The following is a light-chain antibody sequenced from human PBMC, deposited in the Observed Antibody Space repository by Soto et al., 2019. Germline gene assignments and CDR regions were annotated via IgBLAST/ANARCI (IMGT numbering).Light chain of an antibody. CDR1: QSVSSSY. V-gene: IGKV3-20*01. CDR3: QQYGSPRV. CDR2: GAS. J-gene: IGKJ5*01. Sequence: EIVLTQSPGTLSLSPGERATLSCRASQSVSSSYLAWYQQKPGQAPRLLIYGASIRATGIPDRFSGSGSGTDFTLTVSRPEPEDFAVYYCQQYGSPRVFGQGTRLEIK.